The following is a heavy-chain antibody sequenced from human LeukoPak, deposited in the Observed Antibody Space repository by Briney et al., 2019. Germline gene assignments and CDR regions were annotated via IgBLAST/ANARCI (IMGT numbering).Heavy chain of an antibody. Sequence: TLSLTCTVSGGSISSYYWSWIRQPPGKALEWLARIDWDDDKYYSTSLKTRLTISKDTSKNQVVLTMTNMDPVDTATYYCARIRNYGIAARTTFDYWGQGTLVTVSS. D-gene: IGHD6-6*01. V-gene: IGHV2-70*11. J-gene: IGHJ4*02. CDR3: ARIRNYGIAARTTFDY. CDR2: IDWDDDK. CDR1: GGSISSYYW.